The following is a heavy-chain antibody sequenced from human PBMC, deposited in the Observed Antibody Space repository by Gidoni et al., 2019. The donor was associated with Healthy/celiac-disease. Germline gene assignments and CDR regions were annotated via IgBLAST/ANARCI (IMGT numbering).Heavy chain of an antibody. CDR1: GFTFSSYA. J-gene: IGHJ4*02. V-gene: IGHV3-23*01. CDR2: ISGSGCST. CDR3: AREYYYDSSGYSSFDY. Sequence: EVQLLESGGGLVQPGGSLRLSCPASGFTFSSYAMSWVRQAPGKGLGWVSAISGSGCSTYYADSVKGRFTISRDNSKNTLYLQMSSLRAEDTAVYYCAREYYYDSSGYSSFDYWGQGTLVTVSS. D-gene: IGHD3-22*01.